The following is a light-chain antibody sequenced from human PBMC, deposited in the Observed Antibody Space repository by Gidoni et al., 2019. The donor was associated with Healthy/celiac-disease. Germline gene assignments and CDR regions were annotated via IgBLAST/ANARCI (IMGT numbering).Light chain of an antibody. CDR3: QQLNSYPFT. Sequence: DIQLTQSPSFLSASVGDRVTTTCRASQGMSSYLAWYQQKPGQAPKLLIYAASTLQSGVPSRFSGSGSGTEFTLTISSLQPEDFATYYCQQLNSYPFTFGPXTKVDIK. J-gene: IGKJ3*01. V-gene: IGKV1-9*01. CDR1: QGMSSY. CDR2: AAS.